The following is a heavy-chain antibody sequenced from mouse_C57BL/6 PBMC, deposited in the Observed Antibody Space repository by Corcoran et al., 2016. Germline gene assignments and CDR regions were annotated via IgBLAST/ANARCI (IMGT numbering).Heavy chain of an antibody. J-gene: IGHJ4*01. CDR3: ARRDYGYAMDY. CDR1: EYTFNDYY. CDR2: INPNNGGT. V-gene: IGHV1-26*01. Sequence: EVQLQQSGPELVKPEASVKISCKASEYTFNDYYMTWVKQSHGKSLEWIGDINPNNGGTSYNQKVKGKATLTVDKSSSTAYMELRSLTSEDSAVYYCARRDYGYAMDYWGQGTSVTVFS. D-gene: IGHD1-1*01.